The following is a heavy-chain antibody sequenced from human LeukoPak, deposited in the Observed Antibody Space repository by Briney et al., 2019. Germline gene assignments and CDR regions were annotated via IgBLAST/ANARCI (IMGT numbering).Heavy chain of an antibody. CDR1: GLSYTTFA. D-gene: IGHD2-8*01. J-gene: IGHJ4*02. CDR2: IKGTGETT. CDR3: ARASWVASADAVT. Sequence: GGSLRLFCAASGLSYTTFAMSWVRQAPARGLEWLSSIKGTGETTYADSVRGRSSLVRDHSRNTMYLQLNNLRVEDTAVYYCARASWVASADAVTWGQGTVVTVSS. V-gene: IGHV3-23*01.